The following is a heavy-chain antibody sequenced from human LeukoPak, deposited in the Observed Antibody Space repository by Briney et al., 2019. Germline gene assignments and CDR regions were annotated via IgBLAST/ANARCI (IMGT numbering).Heavy chain of an antibody. J-gene: IGHJ5*02. CDR1: GGSFSGYY. CDR3: ARLTGYSSDNWFDP. Sequence: SETLSLTCAVYGGSFSGYYWSWIRQPPGKGLEWIGYIYYSGSTNYNPSLKSRVTISVDTSKNQFSLKLSSVTAADTAVYYCARLTGYSSDNWFDPWGQGTLVTVSS. CDR2: IYYSGST. V-gene: IGHV4-59*01. D-gene: IGHD6-19*01.